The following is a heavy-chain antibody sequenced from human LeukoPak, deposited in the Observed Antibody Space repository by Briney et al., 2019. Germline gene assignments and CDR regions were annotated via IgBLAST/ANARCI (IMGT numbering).Heavy chain of an antibody. CDR3: AKDLGDSSG. CDR2: ISYDGSNK. Sequence: GGSLRLSCAASGFTFSSYAMHWVRQAPGKGLEWVAVISYDGSNKYYADSVKGRFTISRDNSKNTLYLQMNSLRAEDTAVYYCAKDLGDSSGWGQGTLVTVSS. D-gene: IGHD3-22*01. J-gene: IGHJ4*02. CDR1: GFTFSSYA. V-gene: IGHV3-30-3*01.